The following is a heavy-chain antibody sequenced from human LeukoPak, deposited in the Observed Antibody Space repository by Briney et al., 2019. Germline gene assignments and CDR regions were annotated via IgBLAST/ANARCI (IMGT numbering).Heavy chain of an antibody. CDR2: ISSNGRYI. D-gene: IGHD4/OR15-4a*01. CDR3: AKSLTPDRDWFDS. Sequence: GGSLRLSCAASGFTFSSSSMNWVRQAPGKGLEWVSSISSNGRYIYFADSVKGRFTISRDNAKNSVSLQMNSLRGEDTAVYYCAKSLTPDRDWFDSWGQGTLVIVSS. J-gene: IGHJ5*01. CDR1: GFTFSSSS. V-gene: IGHV3-21*01.